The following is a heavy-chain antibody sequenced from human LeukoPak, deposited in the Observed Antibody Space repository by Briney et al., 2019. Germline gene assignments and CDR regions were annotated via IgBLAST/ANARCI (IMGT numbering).Heavy chain of an antibody. Sequence: PGGSLRLSCAASGFTLSSYAMHWVRQAPGKGLEWVAVVWYDGYKKYYGDSVTGRFTISRDDSKNTLYLQMNSLGAEDTAIYYCARSVVAITALDYWGQGTPVTVSS. CDR1: GFTLSSYA. CDR3: ARSVVAITALDY. V-gene: IGHV3-33*01. D-gene: IGHD2-15*01. CDR2: VWYDGYKK. J-gene: IGHJ4*02.